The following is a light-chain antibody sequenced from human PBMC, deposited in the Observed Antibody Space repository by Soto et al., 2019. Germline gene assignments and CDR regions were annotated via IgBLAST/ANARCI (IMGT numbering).Light chain of an antibody. CDR1: QSVSSSY. V-gene: IGKV3-20*01. J-gene: IGKJ1*01. CDR2: GAS. Sequence: ERVLTQVLGTLSLSKGERATLSCRASQSVSSSYLAWYQQKPGQAPRLLIYGASSRATGIPDRFSGSGSGTDFTLTVSRLEPEDFGVYYCQQDGSSPSTSGQGTKVDIK. CDR3: QQDGSSPST.